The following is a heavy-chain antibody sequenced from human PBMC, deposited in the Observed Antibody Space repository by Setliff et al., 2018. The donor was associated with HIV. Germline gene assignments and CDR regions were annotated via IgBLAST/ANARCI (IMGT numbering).Heavy chain of an antibody. D-gene: IGHD3-16*01. Sequence: GGSLRLSCAASGFTFSSYAMSWVRQAPGKGLDWVSAISGSAGSTYYAESVKGRFTVSRDNSKNTFYLEINGLRAEDTAIYYCSKDRSMATFGGLIDSWGQGTLVTVSS. CDR2: ISGSAGST. CDR3: SKDRSMATFGGLIDS. V-gene: IGHV3-23*01. CDR1: GFTFSSYA. J-gene: IGHJ5*01.